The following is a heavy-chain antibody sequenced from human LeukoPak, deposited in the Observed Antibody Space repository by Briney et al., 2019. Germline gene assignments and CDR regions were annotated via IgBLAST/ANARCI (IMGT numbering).Heavy chain of an antibody. CDR3: AKGATVTTGPYWYFDL. CDR1: GYTFTGYY. V-gene: IGHV1-2*02. Sequence: ASVKVSCKASGYTFTGYYMHWVRQAPGQGLEWMGWINPNIGGTNYVQKFQGRVTMTRDTSIGTAYMELSRLRSDDTAVYYCAKGATVTTGPYWYFDLWGRGTLVTVSS. CDR2: INPNIGGT. D-gene: IGHD4-17*01. J-gene: IGHJ2*01.